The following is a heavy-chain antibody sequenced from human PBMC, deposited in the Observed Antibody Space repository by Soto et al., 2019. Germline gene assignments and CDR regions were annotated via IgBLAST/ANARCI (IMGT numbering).Heavy chain of an antibody. V-gene: IGHV3-21*06. CDR3: ARESEDLTSNFDY. Sequence: EVQLVESGGGLVKPGGSPRLSCAASGCTFTRYSMNWVRQAPGKGLEWVSSISSTTNYIYYGDSMKGRFTISRDNAKNSLYLEMNSLRAEDTAVYYCARESEDLTSNFDYWGQGTLVTVSS. CDR2: ISSTTNYI. J-gene: IGHJ4*02. CDR1: GCTFTRYS.